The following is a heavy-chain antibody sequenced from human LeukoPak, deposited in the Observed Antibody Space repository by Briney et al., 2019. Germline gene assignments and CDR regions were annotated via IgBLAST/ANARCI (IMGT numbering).Heavy chain of an antibody. V-gene: IGHV3-7*03. CDR1: GFTFSSYW. CDR3: AKVPHITMVFRGFDY. D-gene: IGHD3-10*01. Sequence: GGSLRLSCAASGFTFSSYWMSWVRQAPGKGLEWVAQTDGEGSREKYVDSVKGRFTISRDNSKNTLYLQMNSLRAEDTAVYYCAKVPHITMVFRGFDYWGQGTLVTVSS. CDR2: TDGEGSRE. J-gene: IGHJ4*02.